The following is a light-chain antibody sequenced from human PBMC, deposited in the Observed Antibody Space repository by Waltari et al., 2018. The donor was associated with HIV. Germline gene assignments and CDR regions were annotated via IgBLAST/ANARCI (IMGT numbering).Light chain of an antibody. V-gene: IGLV1-51*01. CDR3: GTWDSSLSAWV. CDR1: SPNSGDNS. CDR2: DSN. J-gene: IGLJ3*02. Sequence: QYLLTPPPSVSAAPRQKVNSPSSGRSPNSGDNSVTGSQQLPGTAPKLLIYDSNKRPSGIPDRFSGSKSGTSGTLAITGLQTGDEADYYCGTWDSSLSAWVFGGGTKLTVL.